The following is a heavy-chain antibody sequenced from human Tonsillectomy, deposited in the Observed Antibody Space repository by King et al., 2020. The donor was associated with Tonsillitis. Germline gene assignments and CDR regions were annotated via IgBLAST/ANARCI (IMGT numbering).Heavy chain of an antibody. V-gene: IGHV4-34*01. J-gene: IGHJ2*01. CDR2: INHSGST. Sequence: VQLQQWGAGLLKPSETLSLTCAVYGGSFSGYYWSWIRQPPGKGLEWIGEINHSGSTNYNPSLKSRVTISVDTSKNQFSLKLSSVTAADTAVYYCARGQRKIDLKLRSVVHLYFDLWGRGTLVTVSS. CDR1: GGSFSGYY. D-gene: IGHD3-3*01. CDR3: ARGQRKIDLKLRSVVHLYFDL.